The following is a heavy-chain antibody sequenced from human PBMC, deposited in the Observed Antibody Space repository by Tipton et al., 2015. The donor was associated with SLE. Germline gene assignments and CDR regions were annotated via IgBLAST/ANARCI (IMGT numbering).Heavy chain of an antibody. Sequence: TLSLTCAVYGGSFSGSHWTWSRQPPGQGLEWIGEIADTGSLNYNPSLKRRVTISLDTSKSQVSLILNSLTAADTAVYYCARGPFQRWPPGAYWGQGTLVTVSS. CDR2: IADTGSL. CDR1: GGSFSGSH. J-gene: IGHJ4*02. V-gene: IGHV4-34*01. D-gene: IGHD6-19*01. CDR3: ARGPFQRWPPGAY.